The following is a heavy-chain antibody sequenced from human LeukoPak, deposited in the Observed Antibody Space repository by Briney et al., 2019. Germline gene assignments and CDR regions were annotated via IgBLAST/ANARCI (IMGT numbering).Heavy chain of an antibody. Sequence: SQTLSLTCTVSGGSISSGDYYWSWIRQPPGKGLEWIGYIYYSGSTYYNPSLKSRVTISVDTSKNQFSLKLSSVTAADTAVYYCARAVGRKSTLDYWGQGTLVTVSS. CDR1: GGSISSGDYY. D-gene: IGHD1-14*01. J-gene: IGHJ4*02. V-gene: IGHV4-30-4*01. CDR2: IYYSGST. CDR3: ARAVGRKSTLDY.